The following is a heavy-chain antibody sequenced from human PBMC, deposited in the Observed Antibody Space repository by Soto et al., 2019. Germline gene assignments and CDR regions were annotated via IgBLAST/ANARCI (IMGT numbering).Heavy chain of an antibody. Sequence: ETLSLTCAVSGGSISSSNWWSWVRQPPGKGLEWIGEIYHSGSTNYNPSLKSRVTISVDKSKNQFSLKLSSVTAADTAVYYCAAWGNYYDSSGPPFDYWGQGTLVTVSS. D-gene: IGHD3-22*01. CDR3: AAWGNYYDSSGPPFDY. CDR1: GGSISSSNW. CDR2: IYHSGST. V-gene: IGHV4-4*02. J-gene: IGHJ4*02.